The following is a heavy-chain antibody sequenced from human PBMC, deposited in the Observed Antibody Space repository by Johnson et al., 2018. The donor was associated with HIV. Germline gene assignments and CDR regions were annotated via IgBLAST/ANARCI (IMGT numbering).Heavy chain of an antibody. Sequence: VQLVESGGGLIQPGGSLRLSCAASGFTVSSNYMSWVRQAPGKGLEWVSVIYSGGSTYYADSVKGRFTISRDNSKNTLYLQMNSLRAEDTAVYYCASDLEMATIGAFDIWGQGTMVTVSS. CDR1: GFTVSSNY. CDR3: ASDLEMATIGAFDI. D-gene: IGHD5-24*01. J-gene: IGHJ3*02. CDR2: IYSGGST. V-gene: IGHV3-53*01.